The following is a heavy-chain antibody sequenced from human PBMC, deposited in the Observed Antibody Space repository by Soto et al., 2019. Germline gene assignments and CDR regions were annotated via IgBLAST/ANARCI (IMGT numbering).Heavy chain of an antibody. V-gene: IGHV4-59*01. CDR2: IYYSGST. CDR3: ARVGIFGVVITRLGAFDI. J-gene: IGHJ3*02. Sequence: SETLSLTCTVSGGSISSYYWSWIRQPPGKGLEWIGYIYYSGSTNYNPSLKSRVTISVDTSKNQFSLKLSSVTAADTAVYYCARVGIFGVVITRLGAFDIWGQGTMVTVSS. D-gene: IGHD3-3*01. CDR1: GGSISSYY.